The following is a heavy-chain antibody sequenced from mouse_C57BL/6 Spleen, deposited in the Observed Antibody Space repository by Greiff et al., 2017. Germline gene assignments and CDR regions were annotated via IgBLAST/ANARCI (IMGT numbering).Heavy chain of an antibody. D-gene: IGHD2-2*01. CDR1: GFTFSSYA. Sequence: DVKLVESGGGLVKPGGSLKLSCAASGFTFSSYAMSWVRQTPEKRLEWVATISDGGSYTYYPDNVKGRFTISRDNAKNNLYLQMSHLKSEDTAMYYCARGEGGYPYAMDYWGQGTSVTVSS. CDR3: ARGEGGYPYAMDY. V-gene: IGHV5-4*03. CDR2: ISDGGSYT. J-gene: IGHJ4*01.